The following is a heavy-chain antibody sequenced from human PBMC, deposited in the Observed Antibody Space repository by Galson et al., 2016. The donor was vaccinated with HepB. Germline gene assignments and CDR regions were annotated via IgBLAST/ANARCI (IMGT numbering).Heavy chain of an antibody. CDR3: ARLRTLGSRTAEGWFYYGLDV. D-gene: IGHD3-10*01. J-gene: IGHJ6*02. Sequence: ETLSLTCTVSGDSISSTNWWSWVRQTPGKGLEWIGEIYHSGPPNYNPSLKSRVTISVDTSTSQFSLDLASVTAADTAVYFCARLRTLGSRTAEGWFYYGLDVWGRGTTVTVSS. V-gene: IGHV4/OR15-8*01. CDR2: IYHSGPP. CDR1: GDSISSTNW.